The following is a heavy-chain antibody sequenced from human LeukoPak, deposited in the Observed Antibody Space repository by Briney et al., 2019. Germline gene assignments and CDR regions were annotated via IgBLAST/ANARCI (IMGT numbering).Heavy chain of an antibody. D-gene: IGHD3-16*02. Sequence: SETLSLTCTVSGGSISSYYWSWIRQPPGKGLEWIGEINHSGSTNYNPSLKSRVTISVDTSKNQFSLKLSSVTAADTAVYYCARQDYYDYVWGSYRLPQAFDYWGQGTLVTVSS. CDR1: GGSISSYY. J-gene: IGHJ4*02. CDR2: INHSGST. V-gene: IGHV4-34*01. CDR3: ARQDYYDYVWGSYRLPQAFDY.